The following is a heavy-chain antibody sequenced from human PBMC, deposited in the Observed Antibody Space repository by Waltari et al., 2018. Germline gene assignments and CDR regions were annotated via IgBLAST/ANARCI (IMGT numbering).Heavy chain of an antibody. CDR2: INPTSGGT. CDR1: GYTFTGYS. CDR3: ARLGIPHYMDV. Sequence: QLQLVQSGAEVKKPGASAKVSCKASGYTFTGYSMHWVRQAPGQGLEWMGWINPTSGGTSYAQKYQGRVTMTRDTSISAAYMELSRLRSDDTAVYYGARLGIPHYMDVWGKGTTVTISS. V-gene: IGHV1-2*02. D-gene: IGHD6-13*01. J-gene: IGHJ6*03.